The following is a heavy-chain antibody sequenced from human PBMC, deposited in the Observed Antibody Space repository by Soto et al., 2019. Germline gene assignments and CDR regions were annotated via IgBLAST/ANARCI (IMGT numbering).Heavy chain of an antibody. CDR1: GYRFPSYW. D-gene: IGHD2-8*01. V-gene: IGHV5-51*01. J-gene: IGHJ6*02. CDR3: ARQGSNGAYYYYGMDV. Sequence: GESLKISCKGSGYRFPSYWIAWVRRMPGKGLEWMGIIYPGDSDTIYSPAFQGQVTFSADKSTSTAYLQWSSLKASDTAMYYCARQGSNGAYYYYGMDVWGQGTTVTVSS. CDR2: IYPGDSDT.